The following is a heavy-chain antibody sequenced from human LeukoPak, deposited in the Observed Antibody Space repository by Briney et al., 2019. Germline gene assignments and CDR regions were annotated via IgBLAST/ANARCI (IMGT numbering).Heavy chain of an antibody. CDR2: ISYDGSNK. CDR1: GFTFSSYG. D-gene: IGHD6-13*01. V-gene: IGHV3-30*18. J-gene: IGHJ4*02. CDR3: AKDEGRYSSSWSLDY. Sequence: GGSLRLSCAASGFTFSSYGMHWVRQAPGKGLEWVAVISYDGSNKYYADSVEGRFTISRDNSKNTLYLQMNSLRAEDTAVYYCAKDEGRYSSSWSLDYWGQGTLVTVSS.